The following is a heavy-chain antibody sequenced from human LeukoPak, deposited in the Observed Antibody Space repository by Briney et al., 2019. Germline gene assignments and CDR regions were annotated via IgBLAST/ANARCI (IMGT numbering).Heavy chain of an antibody. CDR1: GGSFSGYY. J-gene: IGHJ4*02. CDR3: ARGQDY. Sequence: SETLSLTCAVYGGSFSGYYWSWIRQPPGKGLEWIGEINHSGSTNYNPSLKSRVTISVDTSKNQFSLKLSSVTAADTAVYYCARGQDYWGQGTLVTVSS. CDR2: INHSGST. V-gene: IGHV4-34*01.